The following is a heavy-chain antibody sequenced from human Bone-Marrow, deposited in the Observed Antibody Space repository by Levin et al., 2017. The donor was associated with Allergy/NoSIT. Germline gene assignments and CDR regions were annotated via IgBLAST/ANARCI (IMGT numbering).Heavy chain of an antibody. CDR3: ARAPAAAGLLEH. Sequence: PSETLSLTCTVSGGSISGGGYYWNWLRHHPGKGLEWIGNIYYSGTTFYNPSLQSRVSISVDTSNNQFSLNLNSVTAADTAVYFCARAPAAAGLLEHWGLGILVTVSS. D-gene: IGHD6-13*01. J-gene: IGHJ1*01. CDR2: IYYSGTT. V-gene: IGHV4-31*03. CDR1: GGSISGGGYY.